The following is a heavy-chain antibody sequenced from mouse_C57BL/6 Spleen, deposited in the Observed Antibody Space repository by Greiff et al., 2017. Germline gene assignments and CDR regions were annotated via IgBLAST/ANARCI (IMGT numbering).Heavy chain of an antibody. D-gene: IGHD2-4*01. CDR2: INPNYGTT. CDR1: GYSFTDYN. V-gene: IGHV1-39*01. J-gene: IGHJ2*01. Sequence: VQLQQSGPELVKPGASVKISCKASGYSFTDYNMNWVKQSNGKSLEWIGEINPNYGTTSYNQKFKGKATLTVDQSSSTAYMQLNSLTSEDSAVFYWARSREGCEYDVSYFGCWGQGTTLTVST. CDR3: ARSREGCEYDVSYFGC.